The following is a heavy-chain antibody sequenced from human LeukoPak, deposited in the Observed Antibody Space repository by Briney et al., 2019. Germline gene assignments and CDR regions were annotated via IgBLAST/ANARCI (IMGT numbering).Heavy chain of an antibody. Sequence: SQTLSLTCTVSVGSISSGSYYWSWIRQPAGKGLEWVGRIYTSGSTNYNPSFKSRVTISVDTSTNQFSLKLSSVTAADPAVYYCARDGLEMATPYFAYWGQGTLVTVSS. V-gene: IGHV4-61*02. CDR1: VGSISSGSYY. CDR3: ARDGLEMATPYFAY. CDR2: IYTSGST. J-gene: IGHJ4*02. D-gene: IGHD5-24*01.